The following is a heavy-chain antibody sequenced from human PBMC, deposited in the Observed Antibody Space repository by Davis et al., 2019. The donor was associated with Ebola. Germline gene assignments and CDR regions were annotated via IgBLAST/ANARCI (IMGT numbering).Heavy chain of an antibody. Sequence: GESLKISCEGSGYSLTSYWIGWVRQMPGKGLAWMGIIYTGDSDTRYSPSFRGQVTISADTSIKTAYLQWSSLKASDTAMYYCASLRRTITGMDDAFDIWGQGTLVTVS. V-gene: IGHV5-51*01. D-gene: IGHD1-20*01. CDR1: GYSLTSYW. CDR2: IYTGDSDT. CDR3: ASLRRTITGMDDAFDI. J-gene: IGHJ3*02.